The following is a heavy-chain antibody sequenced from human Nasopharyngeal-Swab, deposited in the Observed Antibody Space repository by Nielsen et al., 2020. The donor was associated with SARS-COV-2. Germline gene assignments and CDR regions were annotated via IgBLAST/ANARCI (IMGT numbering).Heavy chain of an antibody. J-gene: IGHJ5*02. CDR3: AGTAAGLRYNWFDP. D-gene: IGHD6-13*01. Sequence: GGSLRLSCAASGFTFSPFWMTWVRQAPGKGLEWVATIQTDGTEQYSVDSVKGRFTISRGNGKNSLYLQMNSLRVEDTAVYYCAGTAAGLRYNWFDPWGQGTLVTASS. CDR2: IQTDGTEQ. CDR1: GFTFSPFW. V-gene: IGHV3-7*01.